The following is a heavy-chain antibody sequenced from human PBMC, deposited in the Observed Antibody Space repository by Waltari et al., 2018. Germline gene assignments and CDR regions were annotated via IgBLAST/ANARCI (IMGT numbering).Heavy chain of an antibody. CDR2: IKQDGSAK. J-gene: IGHJ3*01. Sequence: EVQLVDSGGGLVQHGGSLRLSCAASGVTFTLYWMSWGRQAQGKGPEWLANIKQDGSAKYYVDSVKGRFTISRDNAKNSLYLQMNSRTAEDTAVYYCARTIGGGAFDLWGQGTMVTVSS. D-gene: IGHD3-9*01. CDR1: GVTFTLYW. CDR3: ARTIGGGAFDL. V-gene: IGHV3-7*01.